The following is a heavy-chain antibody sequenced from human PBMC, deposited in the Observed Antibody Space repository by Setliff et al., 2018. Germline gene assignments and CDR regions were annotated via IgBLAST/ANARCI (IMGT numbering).Heavy chain of an antibody. J-gene: IGHJ4*02. CDR3: ARLRCSSNSCPFDY. D-gene: IGHD2-2*01. CDR2: IYHGGKT. V-gene: IGHV4-39*01. Sequence: SETLSLTCTVSGGSISSGVYYWGWIRQPPGKGLEWIGRIYHGGKTYYNTSLESRLTISVDTSKNQFSLKLRSVTAADTAVYFCARLRCSSNSCPFDYWVQGTLVTVSS. CDR1: GGSISSGVYY.